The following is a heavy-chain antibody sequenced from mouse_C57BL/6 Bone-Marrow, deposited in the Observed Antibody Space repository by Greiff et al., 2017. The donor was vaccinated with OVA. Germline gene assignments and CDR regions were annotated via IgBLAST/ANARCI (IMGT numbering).Heavy chain of an antibody. D-gene: IGHD1-1*01. J-gene: IGHJ4*01. V-gene: IGHV6-3*01. CDR2: IRLKSDNYAT. Sequence: EVKVEESGGGLVQPGGSMKLSCVASGFTFSNYWMNWVRQSPEKGLEWVAQIRLKSDNYATHYAESVKGRFTISRDDSKSSVYLQMNNLRAEDTGIYYCTGGITTVVATRDYAMDYWGQGTSVTVSS. CDR1: GFTFSNYW. CDR3: TGGITTVVATRDYAMDY.